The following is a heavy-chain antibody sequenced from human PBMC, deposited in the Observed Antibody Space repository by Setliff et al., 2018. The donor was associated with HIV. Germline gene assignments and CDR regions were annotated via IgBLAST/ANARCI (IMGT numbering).Heavy chain of an antibody. D-gene: IGHD1-26*01. CDR3: ARGPVGGTVDY. Sequence: ASVKVSCKASGYTFTDYYMHWVRQAPGQGLEWMGWINPNTGATNYAQTFQGRVTVTRDTSIRTAYMDLSSLRSDGTALYYCARGPVGGTVDYWGQGTQVTVSS. CDR1: GYTFTDYY. V-gene: IGHV1-2*02. CDR2: INPNTGAT. J-gene: IGHJ4*02.